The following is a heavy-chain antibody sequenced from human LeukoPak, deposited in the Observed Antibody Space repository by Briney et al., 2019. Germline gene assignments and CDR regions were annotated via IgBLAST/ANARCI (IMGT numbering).Heavy chain of an antibody. CDR2: ISGSGGIT. CDR3: AKDRPSLYYDFWSGYYTRGTLFDY. CDR1: GFTLSSYA. V-gene: IGHV3-23*01. Sequence: GGSLRLSCAASGFTLSSYAMSWVRQAPGKGLEWVSAISGSGGITYYADSVKGRFTISRDNSKNTLYLQMNRLRAEDTAVYYCAKDRPSLYYDFWSGYYTRGTLFDYWGQGTLVTVSS. D-gene: IGHD3-3*01. J-gene: IGHJ4*02.